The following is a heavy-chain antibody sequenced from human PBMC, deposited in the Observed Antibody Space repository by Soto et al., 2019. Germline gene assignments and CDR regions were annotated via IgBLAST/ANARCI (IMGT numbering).Heavy chain of an antibody. CDR2: ISDSSSTI. CDR3: ARDDYPYYDDSSGYHFDY. J-gene: IGHJ4*02. CDR1: GCTFITYN. D-gene: IGHD3-22*01. Sequence: GGSLRLSCAASGCTFITYNMSWVRQAPGKGLEWVSYISDSSSTIHYAGSVKGRFTISRDNAKNSLYLQMNSLRAEDTAVYYCARDDYPYYDDSSGYHFDYWGRGALVTVSS. V-gene: IGHV3-48*01.